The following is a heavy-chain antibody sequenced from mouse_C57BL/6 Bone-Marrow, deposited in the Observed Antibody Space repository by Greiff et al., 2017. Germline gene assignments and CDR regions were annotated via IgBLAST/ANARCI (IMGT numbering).Heavy chain of an antibody. D-gene: IGHD1-1*01. CDR3: ARRIYYYPYYAMDY. V-gene: IGHV5-12*01. CDR2: ISNGGGST. J-gene: IGHJ4*01. Sequence: EVKLVESGGGLVQPGGSLKLSCAASGFPFSDYYMYWVRQTPEKRLEWVAYISNGGGSTYYPDTVKGRFTISRDNAKNTLYLQMSRLKSEETAMYYCARRIYYYPYYAMDYWGQGTSVTVSS. CDR1: GFPFSDYY.